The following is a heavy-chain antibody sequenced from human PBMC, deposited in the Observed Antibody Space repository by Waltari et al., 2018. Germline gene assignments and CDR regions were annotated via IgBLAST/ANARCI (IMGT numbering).Heavy chain of an antibody. D-gene: IGHD3-22*01. CDR3: AREPSPDSSGYFYYYMDV. CDR1: GFTFSRYW. Sequence: EVQLVESGGGLVQPGGSLRLSCAASGFTFSRYWMPWVRQAPGKGVVWVSRINSDGSGTIYADSVKGRFTISRDNAKNTLYLQLNSLRVEDTAVYYCAREPSPDSSGYFYYYMDVWGKGTTVTVSS. CDR2: INSDGSGT. J-gene: IGHJ6*03. V-gene: IGHV3-74*01.